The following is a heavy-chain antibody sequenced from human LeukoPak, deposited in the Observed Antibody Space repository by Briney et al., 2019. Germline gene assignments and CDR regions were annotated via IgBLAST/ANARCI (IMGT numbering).Heavy chain of an antibody. J-gene: IGHJ4*02. CDR2: IYPGESDI. CDR1: GYSFTSHW. V-gene: IGHV5-51*01. D-gene: IGHD3-10*01. Sequence: GESLKISCRGSGYSFTSHWTGWVRQMPGNGLEWMGIIYPGESDIRYSPSFQGQVTISADTSTSTAYLQWSSLRASDTALYYRARQVLRGGQFDSWGQGTLVTVSS. CDR3: ARQVLRGGQFDS.